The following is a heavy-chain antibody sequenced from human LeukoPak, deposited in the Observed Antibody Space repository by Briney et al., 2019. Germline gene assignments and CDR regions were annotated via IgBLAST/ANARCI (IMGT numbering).Heavy chain of an antibody. J-gene: IGHJ4*02. D-gene: IGHD6-13*01. V-gene: IGHV3-23*01. Sequence: GGSLRLSCAASGFTFSSYAMSWVRQAPGKGLEWVSVISGSGNNTYYADSVKGRFTISRDNSKNTLYLQMNSLRVEDTAVYYCAKTGSSSWGYFDYWGQGTLVSVSS. CDR3: AKTGSSSWGYFDY. CDR2: ISGSGNNT. CDR1: GFTFSSYA.